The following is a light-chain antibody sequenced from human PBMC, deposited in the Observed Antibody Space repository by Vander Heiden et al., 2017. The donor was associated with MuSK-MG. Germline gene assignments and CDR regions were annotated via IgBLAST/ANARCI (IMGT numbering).Light chain of an antibody. CDR3: AAWEDSLNGPWV. J-gene: IGLJ3*02. V-gene: IGLV1-44*01. CDR2: SNN. CDR1: RSNIGSNT. Sequence: QSVPTQPPSASGTPGQRFTISCSGSRSNIGSNTVNWYQQLPGTAPRRLIYSNNQRPSGVPDRFSGSKSGTSATLAISGLRSEDEADYYCAAWEDSLNGPWVFGGGTKLTVL.